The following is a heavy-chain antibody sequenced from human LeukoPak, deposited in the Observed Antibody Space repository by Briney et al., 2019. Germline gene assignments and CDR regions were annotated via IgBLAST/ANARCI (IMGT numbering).Heavy chain of an antibody. Sequence: GGSLRLSCAASGFTFSSYAMSWVRQAPGKGLEWVSAISGSGGSTYYAGSVRDRSTITRDNSKNTLYLQMISLRTEDTAVYYCARATFWSGYQRDSWYLDVWGRGTTVTVSS. CDR3: ARATFWSGYQRDSWYLDV. CDR2: ISGSGGST. D-gene: IGHD3-3*01. CDR1: GFTFSSYA. J-gene: IGHJ6*03. V-gene: IGHV3-23*01.